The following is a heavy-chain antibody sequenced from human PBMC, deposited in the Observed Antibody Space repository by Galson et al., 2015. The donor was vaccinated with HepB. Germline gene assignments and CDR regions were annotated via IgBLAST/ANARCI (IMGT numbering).Heavy chain of an antibody. CDR1: GFTFRKAW. Sequence: SLRLECAASGFTFRKAWMSWARQAPGKGLAWVGRLKRDTDGGTTDSAAPVKGRCTISRDDSKNTLYLQMNSLKTEDTAVYYCTTRANGGGAIWGQGTMVTVSS. V-gene: IGHV3-15*01. J-gene: IGHJ3*02. D-gene: IGHD2-21*01. CDR2: LKRDTDGGTT. CDR3: TTRANGGGAI.